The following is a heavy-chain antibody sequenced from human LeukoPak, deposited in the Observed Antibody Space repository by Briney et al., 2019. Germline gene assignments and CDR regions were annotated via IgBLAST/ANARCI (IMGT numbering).Heavy chain of an antibody. CDR2: IYTSGST. J-gene: IGHJ4*02. Sequence: PSETLSLTCTVSGGSISSYYWSWIRQPAGKGLEWIGRIYTSGSTNYNPSLKSRVTMSVDTSKNQFSLKLNSVTAADTAVYYCARLIGYCSSGNCYERSFDYWGQGALVTVSS. CDR1: GGSISSYY. D-gene: IGHD2-15*01. CDR3: ARLIGYCSSGNCYERSFDY. V-gene: IGHV4-4*07.